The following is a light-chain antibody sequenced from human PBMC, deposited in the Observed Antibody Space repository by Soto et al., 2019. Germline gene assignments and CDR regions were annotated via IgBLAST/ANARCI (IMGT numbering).Light chain of an antibody. CDR3: HQYKTYST. CDR2: DAS. J-gene: IGKJ1*01. Sequence: DIQMTQSPSTLSGSVVDRVTITFRASQTISSWLAWYQQKPGKAPNLLIYDASTLESGVSSRFSGTGSETECTLTITDLQADDLATYFCHQYKTYSTFGQGTKVDIK. V-gene: IGKV1-5*01. CDR1: QTISSW.